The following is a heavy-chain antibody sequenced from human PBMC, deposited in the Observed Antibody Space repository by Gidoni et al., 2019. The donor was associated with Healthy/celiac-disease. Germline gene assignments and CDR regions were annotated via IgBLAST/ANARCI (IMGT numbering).Heavy chain of an antibody. V-gene: IGHV4-31*03. Sequence: QVQLQESGPGLVKPSQTLSLTCTVSVGSISRGGYYWSWIRQHPGKGLEWIGYIYYSGSTYYNPSLKSRVTISVDTSKNQFSLKLSSVTAADTAVYYCARSGFGVAQGVFDYWGQGTLVTVSS. J-gene: IGHJ4*02. D-gene: IGHD3-3*01. CDR1: VGSISRGGYY. CDR3: ARSGFGVAQGVFDY. CDR2: IYYSGST.